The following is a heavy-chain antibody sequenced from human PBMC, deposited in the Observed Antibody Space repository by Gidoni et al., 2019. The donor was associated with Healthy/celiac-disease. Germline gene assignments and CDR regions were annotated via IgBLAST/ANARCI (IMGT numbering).Heavy chain of an antibody. J-gene: IGHJ3*02. Sequence: QVQLQESGPGLVKPSGTLSLTCAVSGVSIRSSNWWRWVRQPPGKGLEWSGEIYHNGSTNYNPSLKSRVTISVDKSKNQFSLKLSSVTAADTAVYYCARAHYYGSGRNAFDIWGQGTMVTVSS. V-gene: IGHV4-4*02. CDR3: ARAHYYGSGRNAFDI. CDR1: GVSIRSSNW. CDR2: IYHNGST. D-gene: IGHD3-10*01.